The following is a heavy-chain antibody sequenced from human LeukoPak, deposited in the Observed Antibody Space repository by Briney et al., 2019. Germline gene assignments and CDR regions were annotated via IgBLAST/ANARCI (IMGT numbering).Heavy chain of an antibody. Sequence: SETLSVTCAVSSDNFSGYYWNWIRQSPGKGLEWIGEIDHSGNTHYNPSLKSRLNISVDKSKNQFSLKMNSVTAEDTAVYYCARGSAIVAMIQQSTGDHYFDFWGRGTLVTVSS. CDR3: ARGSAIVAMIQQSTGDHYFDF. V-gene: IGHV4-34*01. D-gene: IGHD7-27*01. CDR2: IDHSGNT. CDR1: SDNFSGYY. J-gene: IGHJ4*02.